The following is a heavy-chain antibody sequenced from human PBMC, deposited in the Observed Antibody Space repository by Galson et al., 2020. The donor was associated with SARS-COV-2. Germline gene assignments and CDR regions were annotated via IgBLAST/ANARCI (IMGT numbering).Heavy chain of an antibody. CDR2: TYYRSKWYN. Sequence: SQTLSLTCAISGDSVSSNSAAWNWIRQSPSRGLEWLGRTYYRSKWYNDYAVSVKSRITINPDTSKNQFSLQLNSVTPEDTAVYYCARDWEASQNIVIHYYDGMDVWGQGTTVTVAS. D-gene: IGHD1-26*01. V-gene: IGHV6-1*01. J-gene: IGHJ6*02. CDR1: GDSVSSNSAA. CDR3: ARDWEASQNIVIHYYDGMDV.